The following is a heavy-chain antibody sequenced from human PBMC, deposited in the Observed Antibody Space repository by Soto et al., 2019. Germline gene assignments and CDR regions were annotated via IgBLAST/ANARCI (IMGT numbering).Heavy chain of an antibody. V-gene: IGHV1-3*01. CDR3: GRSPTYYYGSALDY. Sequence: QVQLVQSGAEVKKPGASVKVSCKASGYTLSSNALHWVRQAPGQRLEWMGWINPANGDTKYSDKVQGRVTITRDTSASTAYMDLSSLRSEDTAVHFCGRSPTYYYGSALDYWGQGTLVTVSP. CDR1: GYTLSSNA. J-gene: IGHJ4*02. CDR2: INPANGDT. D-gene: IGHD3-10*01.